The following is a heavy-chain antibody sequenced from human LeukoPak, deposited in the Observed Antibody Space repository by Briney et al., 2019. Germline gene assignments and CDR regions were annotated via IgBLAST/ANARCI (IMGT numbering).Heavy chain of an antibody. CDR1: GITLSNYG. CDR3: AKRGVVIRVILVGFHKEAYYFDS. V-gene: IGHV3-23*01. J-gene: IGHJ4*02. CDR2: ISDSGGRT. Sequence: GGSLRLSCAVSGITLSNYGMSWVRQAPGKGLEWVAGISDSGGRTTYADSVKGRFTISRDNPKNTLYLQMNSLRAEDTAVYFCAKRGVVIRVILVGFHKEAYYFDSWGQGALVTVSP. D-gene: IGHD3-22*01.